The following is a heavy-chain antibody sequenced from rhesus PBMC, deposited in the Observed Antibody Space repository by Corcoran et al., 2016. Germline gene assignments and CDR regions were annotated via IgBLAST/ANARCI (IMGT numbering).Heavy chain of an antibody. Sequence: QVQLQESGPGLVKPSETLSLTCAVSGGSISGGYYWGWIRQHPGKGLEWIGNIYGNSASTYYNPSLKSRVTISKDTSKNQFSLKLSSVTAADTAVYYCARLYGSGYFGYYFDYWGQGVLVTVSS. J-gene: IGHJ4*01. CDR3: ARLYGSGYFGYYFDY. CDR2: IYGNSAST. D-gene: IGHD3-28*01. V-gene: IGHV4S7*01. CDR1: GGSISGGYY.